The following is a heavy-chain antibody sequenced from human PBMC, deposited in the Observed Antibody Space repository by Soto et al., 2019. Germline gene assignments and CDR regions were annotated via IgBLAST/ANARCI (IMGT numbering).Heavy chain of an antibody. CDR2: IWYDGSNK. CDR3: ATGIAARPGGNRRYYYGMDV. D-gene: IGHD6-6*01. CDR1: GFTFSSYG. J-gene: IGHJ6*02. Sequence: QVQLVESGGGVVQPGRSLRLSCAASGFTFSSYGMHWVRQAPGKGLEWVAVIWYDGSNKYYADSVKGRFTISRDNSKNTXYXXMNSLRAEDTAVYYCATGIAARPGGNRRYYYGMDVWGQGTTVTVSS. V-gene: IGHV3-33*01.